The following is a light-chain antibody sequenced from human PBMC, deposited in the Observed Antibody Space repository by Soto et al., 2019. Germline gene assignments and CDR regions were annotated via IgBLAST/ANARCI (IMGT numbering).Light chain of an antibody. V-gene: IGKV3-20*01. J-gene: IGKJ1*01. Sequence: IVYTQSPSTLLMSPGDRATLSCRASQSVSSYLAWYQQKPGQAPRLLIYGASSRATGIPDRFSGSGSGTDFTLSISRLEPKVFAVYYFQQYGSAPGWTFGQGTKV. CDR1: QSVSSY. CDR2: GAS. CDR3: QQYGSAPGWT.